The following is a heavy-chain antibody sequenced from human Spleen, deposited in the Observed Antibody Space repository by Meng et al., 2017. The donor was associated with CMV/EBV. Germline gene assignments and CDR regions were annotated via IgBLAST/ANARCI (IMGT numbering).Heavy chain of an antibody. D-gene: IGHD3-3*01. J-gene: IGHJ4*02. Sequence: SETLSLTCAVYGGSLTDYFWSWIRQSPEKGLEWIGDISHDGRTNYAPSLKSRVTISVDTSKNQFSLKLSSVTAADTAVYYCARDGYDFWSGYQTEYYFDYWGQGTLVTVSS. CDR1: GGSLTDYF. CDR2: ISHDGRT. V-gene: IGHV4-34*01. CDR3: ARDGYDFWSGYQTEYYFDY.